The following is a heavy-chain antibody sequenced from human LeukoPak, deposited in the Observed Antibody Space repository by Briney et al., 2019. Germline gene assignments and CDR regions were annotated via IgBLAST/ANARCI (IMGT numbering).Heavy chain of an antibody. CDR1: GGSISSHY. D-gene: IGHD3-22*01. CDR2: IYYSGST. CDR3: ARVAITMIVVAIGPDY. J-gene: IGHJ4*02. V-gene: IGHV4-59*11. Sequence: SETLSLTCTVSGGSISSHYWSWIRQPPGKGLEWIGYIYYSGSTNYNPSLKSRVTISVDTSKNQFSLKLSSVTAADTAVYYCARVAITMIVVAIGPDYWGQGTLVTVSS.